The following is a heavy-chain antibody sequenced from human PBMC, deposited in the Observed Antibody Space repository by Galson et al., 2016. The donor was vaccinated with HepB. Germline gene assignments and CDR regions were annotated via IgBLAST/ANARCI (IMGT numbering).Heavy chain of an antibody. CDR3: VRGSGGSSCAGEGHYYYGLDV. J-gene: IGHJ6*02. V-gene: IGHV3-11*06. CDR2: ISSGGTYT. Sequence: SLRLSCAASGFTFSDFHLTWIRQAPGKGLEWVSYISSGGTYTNYGDSVNGRFTISRDNAKNSLYLQMNSLRAGNTAVYYCVRGSGGSSCAGEGHYYYGLDVWGQGTTVIVSS. CDR1: GFTFSDFH. D-gene: IGHD6-13*01.